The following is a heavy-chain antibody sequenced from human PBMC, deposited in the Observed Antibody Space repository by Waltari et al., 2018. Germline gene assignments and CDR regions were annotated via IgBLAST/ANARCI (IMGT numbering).Heavy chain of an antibody. CDR1: GFTFSRLS. CDR3: ARDRGRPDDY. J-gene: IGHJ4*02. Sequence: EVQLVESGGGLVKPGGSLRLSCAAPGFTFSRLSMHWVRQAPGKGLGWVSSISSSSSYIYYADSVKGRFTISRDNAKNSLYLQMNSLRAEDTAVYYCARDRGRPDDYWGQGTLVTVSS. V-gene: IGHV3-21*01. CDR2: ISSSSSYI.